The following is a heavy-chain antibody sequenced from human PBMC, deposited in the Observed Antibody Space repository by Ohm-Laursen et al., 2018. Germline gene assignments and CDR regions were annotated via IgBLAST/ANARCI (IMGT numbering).Heavy chain of an antibody. J-gene: IGHJ4*02. CDR3: ARDPEGGFDF. V-gene: IGHV3-30*03. CDR1: GFTFSNYG. CDR2: ISYDGSHK. Sequence: SLRLSCSASGFTFSNYGMHWVRQTPGKGLEWVALISYDGSHKFSAEGRFTISRDNSRNTLYLQISSLRVEDTAVYFCARDPEGGFDFWGQGTLVTVSS. D-gene: IGHD3-16*01.